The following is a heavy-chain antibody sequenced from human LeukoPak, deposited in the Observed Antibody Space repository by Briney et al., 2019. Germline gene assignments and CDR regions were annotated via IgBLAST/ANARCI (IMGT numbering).Heavy chain of an antibody. CDR2: IYYSGST. J-gene: IGHJ6*03. CDR1: GGSISSSSYY. CDR3: ARGLRDYGSGSYPYYYMDV. D-gene: IGHD3-10*01. Sequence: SEPLSLTCTVPGGSISSSSYYWGWIRQPPGKGLEWIGSIYYSGSTYYNPSLKSRVTISVDTSKHQFSLKLSYVTAADTAVYYCARGLRDYGSGSYPYYYMDVWGKGTTVTISS. V-gene: IGHV4-39*07.